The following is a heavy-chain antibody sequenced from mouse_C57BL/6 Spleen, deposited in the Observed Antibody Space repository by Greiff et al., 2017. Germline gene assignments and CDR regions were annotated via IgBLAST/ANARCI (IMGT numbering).Heavy chain of an antibody. CDR2: IDPSDSYT. CDR3: ARAVTGDYAMDY. Sequence: VQLQQPGAELVRPGTSVKLSCKASGYTFTSYWMHWVKQRPGQGLEWIGVIDPSDSYTNYNQKFKGKATLTVDTSSSAAYMQLSSLTSEDSAVYYCARAVTGDYAMDYWGQGTSVTVSS. D-gene: IGHD2-1*01. V-gene: IGHV1-59*01. CDR1: GYTFTSYW. J-gene: IGHJ4*01.